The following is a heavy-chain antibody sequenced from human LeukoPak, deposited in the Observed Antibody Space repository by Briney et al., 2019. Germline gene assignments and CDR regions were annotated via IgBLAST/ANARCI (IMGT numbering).Heavy chain of an antibody. CDR1: GGSFSGYY. CDR2: INHSGST. D-gene: IGHD4-17*01. V-gene: IGHV4-34*01. Sequence: SETLSLTCAVYGGSFSGYYWSWIRQPPGKGLEWIGEINHSGSTNYNPSLKSRVTISVDTSKNQFSLKLSSVTDADTAVYYCARGSPANDYGDYGNWFDPWGQGTLVTVSS. J-gene: IGHJ5*02. CDR3: ARGSPANDYGDYGNWFDP.